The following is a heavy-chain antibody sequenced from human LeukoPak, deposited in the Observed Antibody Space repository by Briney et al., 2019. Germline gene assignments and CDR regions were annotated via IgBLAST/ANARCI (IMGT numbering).Heavy chain of an antibody. J-gene: IGHJ4*02. CDR3: ARSAYYYDSSHFGPDD. V-gene: IGHV3-21*01. D-gene: IGHD3-22*01. CDR2: ISSSSSYI. Sequence: GGSLRLSCAASGFTFSSYSMNWVRQAPGKGLEWVSSISSSSSYIYYADSVKGRFTISRDNAKNSLYLQMNSLRAEDTAVYYCARSAYYYDSSHFGPDDWGQGTLVTVSS. CDR1: GFTFSSYS.